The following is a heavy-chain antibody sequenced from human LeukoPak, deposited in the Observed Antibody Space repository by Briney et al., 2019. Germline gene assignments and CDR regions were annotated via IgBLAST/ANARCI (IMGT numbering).Heavy chain of an antibody. D-gene: IGHD3-3*01. CDR2: FDPEDGET. J-gene: IGHJ3*02. CDR1: GHTLSELS. CDR3: ATAPPVLRFLEWLGPDAFDI. V-gene: IGHV1-24*01. Sequence: GASVKVSCKVSGHTLSELSMHWVRQAPGKGLEWMGGFDPEDGETIYAQKFQGRVTMTEDTSTDTAYMELSSLRSEDTAVYYCATAPPVLRFLEWLGPDAFDIWGQGTMVTVSS.